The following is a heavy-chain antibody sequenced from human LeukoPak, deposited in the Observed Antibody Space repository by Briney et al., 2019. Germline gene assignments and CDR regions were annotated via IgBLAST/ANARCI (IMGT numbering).Heavy chain of an antibody. Sequence: RSGGSLRLSCAASGFTFDDYGMSWVRQAPGKGLEWVSGINWNGGSTGYADSVKGRFTISRDNAKNSLYLQMNSLRAEDTALYYCARDGGRSGWSPPPYFQHWGQGTLVTVSS. V-gene: IGHV3-20*04. CDR3: ARDGGRSGWSPPPYFQH. J-gene: IGHJ1*01. D-gene: IGHD6-13*01. CDR1: GFTFDDYG. CDR2: INWNGGST.